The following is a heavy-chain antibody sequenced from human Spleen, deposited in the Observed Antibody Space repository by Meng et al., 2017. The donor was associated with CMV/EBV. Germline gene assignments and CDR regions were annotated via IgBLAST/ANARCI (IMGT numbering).Heavy chain of an antibody. CDR3: AGMSVVVPTAMGVNYYHYGLDV. CDR1: GFTFRSYG. V-gene: IGHV3-30*02. D-gene: IGHD2-2*01. J-gene: IGHJ6*02. CDR2: IRYDGNDR. Sequence: GESLKISCEASGFTFRSYGMHWVRQAPGKGLEWVAFIRYDGNDRYYADAAKGRFTISRDNSKSTLYLQLNSLRAEDTDVYYCAGMSVVVPTAMGVNYYHYGLDVWGQGTTVTVSS.